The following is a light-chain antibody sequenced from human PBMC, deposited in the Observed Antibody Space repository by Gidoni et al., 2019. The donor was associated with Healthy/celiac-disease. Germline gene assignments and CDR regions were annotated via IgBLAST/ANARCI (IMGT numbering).Light chain of an antibody. Sequence: IQLTQSPSPLSASVGDRVTITCRASQSISSYLHWYQQKPGKAPKLLIYAASSLQSGVPSRFSGSGSGTDFTLTISSLQPEDFATYYCQQSYSTPRTFGGGTKVEIK. V-gene: IGKV1-39*01. CDR2: AAS. J-gene: IGKJ4*01. CDR3: QQSYSTPRT. CDR1: QSISSY.